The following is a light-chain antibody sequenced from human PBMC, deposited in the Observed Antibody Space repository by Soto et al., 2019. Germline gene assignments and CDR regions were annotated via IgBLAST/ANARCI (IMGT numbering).Light chain of an antibody. Sequence: TMLPHSPAMLPVSLRERATVKCKSSQSVLFTSNNKDYLAWYQQKPGQPPKLIISWASTRESGVPDRISGSGSGTDFTLTISSLQAEDVAVYYCQQYYATPLTFGGGTKVDI. J-gene: IGKJ4*02. CDR1: QSVLFTSNNKDY. CDR2: WAS. V-gene: IGKV4-1*01. CDR3: QQYYATPLT.